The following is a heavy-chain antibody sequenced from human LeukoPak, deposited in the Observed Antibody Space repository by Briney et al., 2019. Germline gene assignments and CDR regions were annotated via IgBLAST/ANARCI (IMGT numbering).Heavy chain of an antibody. CDR2: TYYRSKWYN. Sequence: SQTPSLTCAISGDSVSSNSAAWNWIRQSPSRGLEWLGRTYYRSKWYNEYAVSVKSRITINPDTSRNQFSLRLNSVTPEDTALYYCARAQAYSGRIFDFWGQGTLGTVSS. CDR1: GDSVSSNSAA. CDR3: ARAQAYSGRIFDF. V-gene: IGHV6-1*01. J-gene: IGHJ4*02. D-gene: IGHD1-26*01.